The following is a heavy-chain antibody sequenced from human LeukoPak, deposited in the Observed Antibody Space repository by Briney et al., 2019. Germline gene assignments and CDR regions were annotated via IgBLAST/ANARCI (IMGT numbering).Heavy chain of an antibody. CDR3: ARDRGRTWADY. CDR2: INQDESER. D-gene: IGHD3-16*01. Sequence: GGSLRLSCAASGFTFSSYWMSWVRQAPGKGLEWVANINQDESERYYVDSVKGRFTISRDNAKNSLYLQMNSLRAEDTAVYCCARDRGRTWADYWGQGTLVTVSS. J-gene: IGHJ4*02. CDR1: GFTFSSYW. V-gene: IGHV3-7*01.